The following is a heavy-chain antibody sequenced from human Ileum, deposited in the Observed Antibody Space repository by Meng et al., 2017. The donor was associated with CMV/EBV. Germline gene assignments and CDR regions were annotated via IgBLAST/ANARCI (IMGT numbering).Heavy chain of an antibody. CDR2: ISTSGNT. Sequence: QVPLPVSGPGLVKPSETLSLTCTVSGGAISNYYWSWIRQAAGKGLEWIGRISTSGNTNNNPSLKSRVTMSLETSKNQFSLQLSSVTAADTAIYYCARSRREDWFDPWGQGTLVTVSS. J-gene: IGHJ5*02. CDR1: GGAISNYY. V-gene: IGHV4-4*07. D-gene: IGHD1-26*01. CDR3: ARSRREDWFDP.